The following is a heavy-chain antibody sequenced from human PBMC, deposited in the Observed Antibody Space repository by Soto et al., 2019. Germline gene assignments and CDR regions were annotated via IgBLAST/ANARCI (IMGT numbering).Heavy chain of an antibody. CDR3: AAWAEGATEVH. CDR2: IWYDASKQ. J-gene: IGHJ4*02. CDR1: GFSFNVYG. V-gene: IGHV3-33*01. D-gene: IGHD2-15*01. Sequence: GGSLRLSCETSGFSFNVYGMHWVRQAPGKGLEWVAVIWYDASKQFYAASVEGRFTISRDNSKAILYLQMNSLRAEDTAVYYCAAWAEGATEVHWGQGTLVTVSS.